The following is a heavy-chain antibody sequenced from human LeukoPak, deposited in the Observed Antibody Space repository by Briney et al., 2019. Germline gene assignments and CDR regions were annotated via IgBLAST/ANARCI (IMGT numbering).Heavy chain of an antibody. CDR2: INHSGST. CDR3: ARGRGITMVRGIRGNVEYFQR. CDR1: GGSFSGYY. J-gene: IGHJ1*01. Sequence: SETLSLTCAVYGGSFSGYYWSWIRQPPGKGLEWIGEINHSGSTNYNPSLKSRVTISVDTSKNQFSLKLSSVTAADTAVYYCARGRGITMVRGIRGNVEYFQRWGQGTLVTVSS. D-gene: IGHD3-10*01. V-gene: IGHV4-34*01.